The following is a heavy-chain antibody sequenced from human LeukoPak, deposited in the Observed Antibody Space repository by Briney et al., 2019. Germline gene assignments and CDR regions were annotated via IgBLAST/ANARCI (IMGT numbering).Heavy chain of an antibody. CDR1: GGSISNYY. J-gene: IGHJ4*02. Sequence: SETLSLTCSVSGGSISNYYWSWVRQPPGKGLEWIGYIYYSGTTNYNPSLKSRVTISVDTSKGQFSLKLNSVTAADTAVYYCARGGGVFDYWGQGTLVTVSS. CDR3: ARGGGVFDY. CDR2: IYYSGTT. V-gene: IGHV4-59*01. D-gene: IGHD2-8*02.